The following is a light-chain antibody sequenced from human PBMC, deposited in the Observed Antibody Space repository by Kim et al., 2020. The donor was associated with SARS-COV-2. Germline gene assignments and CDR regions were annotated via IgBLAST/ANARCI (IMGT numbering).Light chain of an antibody. V-gene: IGKV1-33*01. CDR3: QQYDNHPPVGFLT. CDR2: DAS. J-gene: IGKJ4*01. Sequence: DIQMTQSPSSLSASVGDRVTITCQASQDISNYLNWYQQKPGKAPKLLIYDASNLETGVPSRFSGSGSGTDFTFTISSLQPEDIATYYCQQYDNHPPVGFLTFGGGTKVDIK. CDR1: QDISNY.